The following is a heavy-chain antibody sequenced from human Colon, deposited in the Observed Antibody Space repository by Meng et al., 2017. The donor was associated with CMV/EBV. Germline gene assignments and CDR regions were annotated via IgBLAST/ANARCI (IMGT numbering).Heavy chain of an antibody. J-gene: IGHJ4*02. CDR3: AKNLFVPPGIMSVFAPNDY. CDR1: GISFKSYA. V-gene: IGHV3-23*01. D-gene: IGHD1-14*01. Sequence: GGSLRLSCAFSGISFKSYAMSWVRQAPGQGLEGVAVISSAGDEIYYADSVKGRFIVSRDNAKNTLFLQINGLGAEDTAVYYCAKNLFVPPGIMSVFAPNDYWGQGTPVTVSS. CDR2: ISSAGDEI.